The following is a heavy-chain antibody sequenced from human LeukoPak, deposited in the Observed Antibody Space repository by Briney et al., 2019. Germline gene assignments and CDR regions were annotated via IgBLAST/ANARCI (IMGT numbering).Heavy chain of an antibody. V-gene: IGHV3-7*01. Sequence: GGSLRLSCAASGFTFSSYWMSWVRQAPGKGLEWVANIKQDGSEKYYVDSVKGRFTISRDNAKNSLYLQMNSLRVEDTAVYYCARDQFYYYYGMDVWGQGTTVTVSS. CDR2: IKQDGSEK. CDR3: ARDQFYYYYGMDV. J-gene: IGHJ6*02. CDR1: GFTFSSYW.